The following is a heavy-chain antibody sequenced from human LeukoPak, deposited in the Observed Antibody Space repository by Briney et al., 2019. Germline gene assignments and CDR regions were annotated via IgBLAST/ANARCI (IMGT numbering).Heavy chain of an antibody. CDR3: IKDIRPGGMDV. D-gene: IGHD2-15*01. CDR2: ISSSSSTI. CDR1: GFTFSSFS. V-gene: IGHV3-48*04. Sequence: GGSLRLSCAASGFTFSSFSMNWVRQAPGKGLEWVSYISSSSSTIYYADSVKGRFTSSRDNAKNSLYLQMNSLRAEDTAIYYCIKDIRPGGMDVWGQGITVTVSS. J-gene: IGHJ6*02.